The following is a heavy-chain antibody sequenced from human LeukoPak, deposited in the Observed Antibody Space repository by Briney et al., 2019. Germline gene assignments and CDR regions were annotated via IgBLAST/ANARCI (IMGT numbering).Heavy chain of an antibody. CDR3: ARFCSGGSCPDV. J-gene: IGHJ6*02. V-gene: IGHV4-59*01. D-gene: IGHD2-15*01. CDR1: GGSISSYF. Sequence: SETLSLTCTVSGGSISSYFWTWIRQPPGKGLEWIGNIYYGGSTRYNPSLKSRVSISVDTSKNQFSLKLTSVTAADTAVYYCARFCSGGSCPDVWGQGTTVSVSS. CDR2: IYYGGST.